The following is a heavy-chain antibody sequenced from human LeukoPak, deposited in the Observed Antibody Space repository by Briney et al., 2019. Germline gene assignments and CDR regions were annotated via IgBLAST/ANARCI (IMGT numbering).Heavy chain of an antibody. CDR3: ARHHNGGTYHLDY. J-gene: IGHJ4*02. Sequence: PSETLSLTCTVSGDSIGNYYWGWVRRPPEKGLQWIAWIHDSGRTQYNPSLKGRVTMSLDTSKNQFSLKMNSVTAADTAVYYCARHHNGGTYHLDYWGQGTLVTVSS. CDR2: IHDSGRT. V-gene: IGHV4-59*08. D-gene: IGHD1-26*01. CDR1: GDSIGNYY.